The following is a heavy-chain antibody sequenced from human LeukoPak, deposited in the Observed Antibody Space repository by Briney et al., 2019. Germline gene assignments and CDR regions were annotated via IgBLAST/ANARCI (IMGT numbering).Heavy chain of an antibody. CDR3: TKVRLTRWDSAFDI. CDR2: ISGSSGST. Sequence: GGSLRLSCAASGFTLSSYVMNRVRQAPGKGLEWKGLEWVSTISGSSGSTYYADSVKGRFTISRDNSKNTLYLQMNSLRAEDTAVYYCTKVRLTRWDSAFDIWGQGTMVTVSS. J-gene: IGHJ3*02. CDR1: GFTLSSYV. D-gene: IGHD5-24*01. V-gene: IGHV3-23*01.